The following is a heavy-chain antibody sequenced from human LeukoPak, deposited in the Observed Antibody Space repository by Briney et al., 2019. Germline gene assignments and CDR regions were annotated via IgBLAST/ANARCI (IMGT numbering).Heavy chain of an antibody. D-gene: IGHD3-3*01. CDR1: GFTFSSYA. CDR3: AKDLGGHVLRFLEWSSTRYYYGMDV. Sequence: GGSLRLSCAASGFTFSSYAMSWVRQAPGKGLEWVSAISGSGDSTYYADSVKGRFTISRDNSKNTLYLQMNSLRAEDTAVYYCAKDLGGHVLRFLEWSSTRYYYGMDVWGQGTTVTVSS. V-gene: IGHV3-23*01. CDR2: ISGSGDST. J-gene: IGHJ6*02.